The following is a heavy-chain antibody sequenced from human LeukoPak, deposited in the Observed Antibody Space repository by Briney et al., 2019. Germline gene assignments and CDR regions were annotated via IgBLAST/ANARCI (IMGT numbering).Heavy chain of an antibody. CDR1: GGSFSGYY. Sequence: PSETLSLTCAVYGGSFSGYYWSWIRQPPGKGLEWIGEINHSGSTNYNPSLKSRVTISVDTSKNQFSLKLSSVTAADTAVYYCARATIFERYSSSSGPSYFDYWGQGTLVTVSS. D-gene: IGHD6-6*01. J-gene: IGHJ4*02. CDR3: ARATIFERYSSSSGPSYFDY. CDR2: INHSGST. V-gene: IGHV4-34*01.